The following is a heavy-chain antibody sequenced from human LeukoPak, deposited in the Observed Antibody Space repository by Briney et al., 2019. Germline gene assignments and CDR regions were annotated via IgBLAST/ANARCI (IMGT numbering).Heavy chain of an antibody. V-gene: IGHV3-23*01. CDR2: ISGSGGST. CDR1: GFTFSSYA. Sequence: PGGSLRLSXAASGFTFSSYAMSWVRQAPGKGLEWVSAISGSGGSTYYADSVKGRFTISRDNSKNTLYLQMNSLRAEDTAVYYCASRKGKGLGAFDIWGQGTMVTVSS. CDR3: ASRKGKGLGAFDI. J-gene: IGHJ3*02. D-gene: IGHD3-16*01.